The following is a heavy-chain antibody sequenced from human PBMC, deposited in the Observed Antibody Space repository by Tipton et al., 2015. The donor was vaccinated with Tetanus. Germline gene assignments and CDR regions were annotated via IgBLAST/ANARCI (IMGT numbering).Heavy chain of an antibody. CDR1: GDSVSSDSAS. D-gene: IGHD3-10*01. V-gene: IGHV6-1*01. CDR2: TFYRSRWFN. Sequence: GLVKPSQTLSLTCAISGDSVSSDSASWNWIRQSPSRGLEWLGQTFYRSRWFNDYAVSVKSRIIVNADTSKNQFSLHLNSGTPEDTAVYYCARASVMVRGIINPYDYWGQGTLVTVSS. CDR3: ARASVMVRGIINPYDY. J-gene: IGHJ4*02.